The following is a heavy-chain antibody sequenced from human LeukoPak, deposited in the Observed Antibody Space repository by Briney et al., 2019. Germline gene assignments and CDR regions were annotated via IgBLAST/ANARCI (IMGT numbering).Heavy chain of an antibody. CDR2: ISGSGGST. CDR1: GFTFSSYA. V-gene: IGHV3-23*01. D-gene: IGHD6-13*01. CDR3: AKWGIAAAGYNFDY. J-gene: IGHJ4*02. Sequence: GGSLRLSCAASGFTFSSYAMSWVRQAPGKGLEWVSAISGSGGSTYYADSVKGRFTISRDNSKDTLYLQTNSLRAEVTAVYYCAKWGIAAAGYNFDYWGQGTLVTVS.